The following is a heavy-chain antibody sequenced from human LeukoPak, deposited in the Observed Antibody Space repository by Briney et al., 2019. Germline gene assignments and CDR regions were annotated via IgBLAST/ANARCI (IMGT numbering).Heavy chain of an antibody. V-gene: IGHV3-23*01. CDR1: GFTFSSSA. Sequence: GGSLRLSCVASGFTFSSSAVSWVRQAPGKGLEWVSTIGTGDDGYYTDSVKGRFTIPRDNSKNTLYLQMSSLRAEDTAVYYCAKNVPGRAIDYWGQGTLVTVSS. D-gene: IGHD2-15*01. CDR2: IGTGDDG. CDR3: AKNVPGRAIDY. J-gene: IGHJ4*02.